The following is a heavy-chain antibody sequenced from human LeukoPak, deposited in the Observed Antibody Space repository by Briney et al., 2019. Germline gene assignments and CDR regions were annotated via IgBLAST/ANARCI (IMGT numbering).Heavy chain of an antibody. CDR1: GFTFSNAW. V-gene: IGHV3-15*01. CDR3: TTDYGDYYYFDY. J-gene: IGHJ4*02. Sequence: GGSLRLSCAASGFTFSNAWMSWVRQAPGKGLEWVGRIKSKTDGGTTDYAAPVKGRFTISRDDSKNTLYLQMNSVKTEDTAVYYCTTDYGDYYYFDYWGQGTLVTVSS. CDR2: IKSKTDGGTT. D-gene: IGHD4-17*01.